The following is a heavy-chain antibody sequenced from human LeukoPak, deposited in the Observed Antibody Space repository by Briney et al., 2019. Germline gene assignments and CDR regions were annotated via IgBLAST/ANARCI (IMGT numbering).Heavy chain of an antibody. Sequence: GGSLRLSCAASGFTFSNYVMHWVRQAPGEGLEWVAVISYDGSYKYYADSVKGRFTISRDNSKSTLYLQMNSLRAEDTAVYYCAKDWNYYDSSGYGPDYWGQGTLVTVSS. J-gene: IGHJ4*02. CDR2: ISYDGSYK. V-gene: IGHV3-30*18. CDR3: AKDWNYYDSSGYGPDY. D-gene: IGHD3-22*01. CDR1: GFTFSNYV.